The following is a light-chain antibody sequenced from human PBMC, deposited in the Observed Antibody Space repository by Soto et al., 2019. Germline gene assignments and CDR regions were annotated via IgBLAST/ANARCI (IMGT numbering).Light chain of an antibody. J-gene: IGKJ1*01. CDR1: QSLTSLY. CDR2: GAS. V-gene: IGKV3-20*01. Sequence: EIVLTQSPGTLSLSPGERATLSCRASQSLTSLYLAWYQQKPGQAPRLLIYGASNRATGIPDRFSGSGSGTDFTLTISRLEPEDFAVYYCQHYVSSPWAFGQGTKVEVK. CDR3: QHYVSSPWA.